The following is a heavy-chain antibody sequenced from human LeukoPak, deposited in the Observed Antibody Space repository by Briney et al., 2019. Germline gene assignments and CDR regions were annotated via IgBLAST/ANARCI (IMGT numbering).Heavy chain of an antibody. CDR1: GGSISSSANF. CDR3: ARHEEEDGYNAKTFDY. D-gene: IGHD5-24*01. CDR2: TYYSRNT. Sequence: SETLSLTCTVSGGSISSSANFWGWVRQPPGRGLEWIASTYYSRNTYYNPSLKSRVTISVDTSKNQFSLKLSSVTAADTAVYYCARHEEEDGYNAKTFDYWGQGILVTVSS. J-gene: IGHJ4*02. V-gene: IGHV4-39*01.